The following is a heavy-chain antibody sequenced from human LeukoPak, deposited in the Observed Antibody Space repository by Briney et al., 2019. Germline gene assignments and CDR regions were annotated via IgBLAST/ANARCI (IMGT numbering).Heavy chain of an antibody. Sequence: ASVKVSCKASGYTFTSYDIHWVRQATGQGLEWMGWMNPNSGNTGYAQKFQGRVTMTRNTSISTAYMELSSLRSEDTAVYYCARLIAAAGKTDYWGQGTLVTVSS. J-gene: IGHJ4*02. CDR3: ARLIAAAGKTDY. CDR1: GYTFTSYD. CDR2: MNPNSGNT. V-gene: IGHV1-8*01. D-gene: IGHD6-13*01.